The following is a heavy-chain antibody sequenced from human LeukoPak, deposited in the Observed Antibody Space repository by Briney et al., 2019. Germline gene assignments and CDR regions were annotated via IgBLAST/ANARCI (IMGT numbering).Heavy chain of an antibody. CDR3: ARSYWAHFDY. CDR2: IYYSGST. J-gene: IGHJ4*02. Sequence: SETLSLTCTVSGGSIGSYYWSWIRQPPGKGLEWIGYIYYSGSTNYNPSLKSRVTISVDTSKNQFSLKLSSVTAADTAVYYCARSYWAHFDYWGQGTLVTVSS. D-gene: IGHD2-8*02. V-gene: IGHV4-59*08. CDR1: GGSIGSYY.